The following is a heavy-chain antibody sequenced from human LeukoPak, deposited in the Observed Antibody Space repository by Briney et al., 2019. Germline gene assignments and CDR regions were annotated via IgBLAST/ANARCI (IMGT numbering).Heavy chain of an antibody. J-gene: IGHJ4*02. CDR3: AKGGWDGYNSGWGEFDY. V-gene: IGHV3-30*18. CDR1: GFTFSSYE. CDR2: ISYDGSNK. Sequence: AGGSLRLSCAASGFTFSSYEMNWVRQAPGKGLEWVAVISYDGSNKYYADSVKGRFTISRDNSKNTLYLQMNSLRAEDTAVYYCAKGGWDGYNSGWGEFDYWGQGTLVTVSS. D-gene: IGHD5-24*01.